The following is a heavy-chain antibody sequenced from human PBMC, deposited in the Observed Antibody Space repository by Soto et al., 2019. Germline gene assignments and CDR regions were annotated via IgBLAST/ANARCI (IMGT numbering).Heavy chain of an antibody. V-gene: IGHV4-59*01. Sequence: SETLSLTCTVSGGSIRRYYWNWIRQPPGKGLEWIGYIYYSGSTNYNPSLKSRVTISVDTSKNQFSLKLSSVTAADTAVYYCARVARDSRGYDYFFDSWGQGTPVTVSS. CDR1: GGSIRRYY. J-gene: IGHJ4*02. D-gene: IGHD3-22*01. CDR3: ARVARDSRGYDYFFDS. CDR2: IYYSGST.